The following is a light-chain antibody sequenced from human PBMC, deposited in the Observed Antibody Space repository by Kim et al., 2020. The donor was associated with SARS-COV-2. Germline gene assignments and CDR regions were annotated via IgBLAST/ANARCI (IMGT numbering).Light chain of an antibody. CDR3: QQYKSYSWT. CDR2: KAS. CDR1: QSISSS. V-gene: IGKV1-5*03. J-gene: IGKJ1*01. Sequence: ASVGDRLTITCRASQSISSSLAWYQQKPGKAPKLLIYKASTLESGVPSRFSGSGSGTQFTLTISSLQPDDFATYYCQQYKSYSWTFGQVTKVEIK.